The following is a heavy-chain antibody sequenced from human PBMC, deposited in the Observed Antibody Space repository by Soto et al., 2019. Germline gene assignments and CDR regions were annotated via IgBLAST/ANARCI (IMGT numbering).Heavy chain of an antibody. Sequence: PGESLKISCKGSGYSFTSYWIGWVRQMPGKGLEWMGIIYPGDSDIRYSPSFQGQVTISADKSISTAYLQWSSLKASDTAMYYCARLSGYNGLSAFYYHGMDVWGQGTTVTVSS. V-gene: IGHV5-51*01. D-gene: IGHD5-12*01. J-gene: IGHJ6*02. CDR3: ARLSGYNGLSAFYYHGMDV. CDR1: GYSFTSYW. CDR2: IYPGDSDI.